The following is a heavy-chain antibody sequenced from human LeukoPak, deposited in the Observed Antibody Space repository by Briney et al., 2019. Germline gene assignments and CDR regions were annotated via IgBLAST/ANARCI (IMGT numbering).Heavy chain of an antibody. V-gene: IGHV4-39*07. J-gene: IGHJ4*02. CDR1: GGSISSSSYY. Sequence: SETLSHTCTVSGGSISSSSYYWGWIRQPPGKGLEWIGSIYYSGSTYYNPSLKSRVTISVDTSKNQFSLKLSSVTAADTAVYYCARTGYCSSTSCYLFAFDYWGQGTLVTVSS. CDR3: ARTGYCSSTSCYLFAFDY. D-gene: IGHD2-2*01. CDR2: IYYSGST.